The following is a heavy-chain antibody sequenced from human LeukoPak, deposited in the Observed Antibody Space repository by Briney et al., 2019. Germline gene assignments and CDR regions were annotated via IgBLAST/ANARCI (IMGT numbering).Heavy chain of an antibody. CDR3: AGDFDY. CDR2: LNWNGGTI. CDR1: GFTFGDYA. J-gene: IGHJ4*02. V-gene: IGHV3-20*04. Sequence: GGSLRLSCAASGFTFGDYAMSWVRQAPGKGLEWVSGLNWNGGTIGYADSVKGRFTISRDNAKNTLYLQMNSLTTEDTAVYYCAGDFDYWGQGTLVTVSS.